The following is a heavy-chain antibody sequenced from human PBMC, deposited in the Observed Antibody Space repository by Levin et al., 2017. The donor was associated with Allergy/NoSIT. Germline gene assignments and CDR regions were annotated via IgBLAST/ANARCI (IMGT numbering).Heavy chain of an antibody. D-gene: IGHD2-2*01. CDR2: ISYDGSNK. Sequence: MNGVRRGPGKGLEWVAVISYDGSNKYYADSVKGRFTISRDNSKNTLYLQMNSLRAEDTAVYYCAKDLGYCSSTSCYGALDYWGQGTLVTVSS. V-gene: IGHV3-30*18. CDR3: AKDLGYCSSTSCYGALDY. J-gene: IGHJ4*02.